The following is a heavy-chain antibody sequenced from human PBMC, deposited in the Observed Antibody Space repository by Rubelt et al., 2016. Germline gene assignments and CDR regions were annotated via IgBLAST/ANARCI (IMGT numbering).Heavy chain of an antibody. CDR2: YYSGST. CDR3: ARDTIYYDSSGYFPYYYGMDV. Sequence: YYSGSTYYNPSLKSRVTISVDTSKNQFSLKLSSVTAADTAVYYCARDTIYYDSSGYFPYYYGMDVWGQGTTVTVSS. D-gene: IGHD3-22*01. J-gene: IGHJ6*02. V-gene: IGHV4-31*02.